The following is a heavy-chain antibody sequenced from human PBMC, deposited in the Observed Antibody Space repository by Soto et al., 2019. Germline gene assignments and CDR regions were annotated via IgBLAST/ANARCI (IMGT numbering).Heavy chain of an antibody. CDR1: GSTLSGSA. D-gene: IGHD3-10*01. J-gene: IGHJ5*02. CDR2: FRRKANSNAQ. V-gene: IGHV3-73*01. CDR3: HSDGFTP. Sequence: GGSLGFSGAPPGSTLSGSAMHWARQASGKGLGWVGRFRRKANSNAQAIAASVKARSTTSRDDSKNTAYRQMNSLKTQDTAMYDCHSDGFTPWGQGTLVTVSA.